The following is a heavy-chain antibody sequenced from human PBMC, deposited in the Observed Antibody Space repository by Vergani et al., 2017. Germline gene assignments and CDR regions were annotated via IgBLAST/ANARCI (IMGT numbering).Heavy chain of an antibody. CDR3: ARGKDCGGSSCNGSPYYGLDL. CDR1: GFTFSNAW. D-gene: IGHD2-15*01. CDR2: INTDGSWT. V-gene: IGHV3-74*02. J-gene: IGHJ6*02. Sequence: EVQLVESGGGLVKPGGSLRLSCAASGFTFSNAWMSWVRHTPEKGLVWVSRINTDGSWTTYADSVKGRFTISRDNAKNTLYLQMNSLRVEETAVYYCARGKDCGGSSCNGSPYYGLDLWGQGTTVTVSS.